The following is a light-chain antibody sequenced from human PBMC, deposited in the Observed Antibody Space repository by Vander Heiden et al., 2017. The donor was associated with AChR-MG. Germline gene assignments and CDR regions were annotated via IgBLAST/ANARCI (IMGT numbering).Light chain of an antibody. Sequence: DIQMTQSPSSLSASVGDRVIITCLASQAIGRYLNWYQQKPGKAPEVLISAASSLHSGVPSRFSGSGSGTEFTLTISSLQVEDFATYYCQESDTVPVTFGQGTKVEIK. CDR1: QAIGRY. J-gene: IGKJ1*01. CDR2: AAS. CDR3: QESDTVPVT. V-gene: IGKV1-39*01.